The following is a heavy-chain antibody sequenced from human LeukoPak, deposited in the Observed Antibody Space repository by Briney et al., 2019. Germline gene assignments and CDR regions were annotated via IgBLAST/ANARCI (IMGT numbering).Heavy chain of an antibody. D-gene: IGHD6-6*01. CDR2: IYSGGST. CDR1: GFTVSSNY. J-gene: IGHJ3*02. V-gene: IGHV3-53*01. Sequence: GGSLRLSCAASGFTVSSNYMSWVRQAPGKGLEWVSVIYSGGSTYFADSVKGGFTISRDNSKNTLYLQMNSLRAEDTAVYYCARVSGQLGRGAFDIWGQGKMVTVSS. CDR3: ARVSGQLGRGAFDI.